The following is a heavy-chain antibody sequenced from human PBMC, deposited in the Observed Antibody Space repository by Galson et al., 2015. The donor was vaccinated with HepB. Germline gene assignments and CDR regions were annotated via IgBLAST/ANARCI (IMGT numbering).Heavy chain of an antibody. D-gene: IGHD7-27*01. V-gene: IGHV7-4-1*02. J-gene: IGHJ2*01. Sequence: SVTVSCKASGYSFTRYSMNWVRQAPGQGLEWMGWINTNSGNPAYAQGFTGRFVFSLDTSVSTAYLQITSLKPEDTAVYYCARELTGFTWFFDPWGRGTLVTVSS. CDR2: INTNSGNP. CDR1: GYSFTRYS. CDR3: ARELTGFTWFFDP.